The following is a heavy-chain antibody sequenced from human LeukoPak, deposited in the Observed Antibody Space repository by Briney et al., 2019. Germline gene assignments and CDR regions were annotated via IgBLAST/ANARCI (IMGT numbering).Heavy chain of an antibody. Sequence: PGGSLRLSCAASRFTFSSYAMSWVRQAPGKGLEWVSAISGSGGITYYADSVKGRFTISRDNSKNTLYLQMNSLRAEDTAKSYCAKEGYGSSWNADFDYWGQGTLVIVSS. CDR2: ISGSGGIT. D-gene: IGHD6-13*01. V-gene: IGHV3-23*01. CDR3: AKEGYGSSWNADFDY. J-gene: IGHJ4*02. CDR1: RFTFSSYA.